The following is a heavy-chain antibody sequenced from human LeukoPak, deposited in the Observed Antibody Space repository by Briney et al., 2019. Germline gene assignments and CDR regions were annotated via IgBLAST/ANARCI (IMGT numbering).Heavy chain of an antibody. CDR2: IYSGGRT. CDR1: ALTVSSSY. J-gene: IGHJ1*01. V-gene: IGHV3-66*01. Sequence: GRSLSLSFAPSALTVSSSYIRWVRPAPGKGLEWVSVIYSGGRTPYTAPLTGRFTLSRDTSKNTLYLQINSLGVPATPVYFSKILPRGEFWGQGTRVTVSS. CDR3: KILPRGEF. D-gene: IGHD3-10*01.